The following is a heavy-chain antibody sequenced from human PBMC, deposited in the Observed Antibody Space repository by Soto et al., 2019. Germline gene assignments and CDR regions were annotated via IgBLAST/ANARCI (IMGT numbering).Heavy chain of an antibody. CDR3: ASSHAGAHITAAVH. V-gene: IGHV4-30-2*01. CDR1: GGSISSGGYS. CDR2: IYHSGST. D-gene: IGHD6-13*01. Sequence: PSETLSLTCAVSGGSISSGGYSWSWIRQPPGKGLEWIGYIYHSGSTYYNPSLKSQVTISVDRSKNQSSLKLSSVTAADTAVYYCASSHAGAHITAAVHWGKGTLVTVSA. J-gene: IGHJ4*02.